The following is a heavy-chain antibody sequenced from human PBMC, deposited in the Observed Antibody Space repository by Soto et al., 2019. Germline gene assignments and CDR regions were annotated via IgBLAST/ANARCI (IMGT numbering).Heavy chain of an antibody. CDR1: GGSISSYY. V-gene: IGHV4-59*12. Sequence: ETLSLTCTVSGGSISSYYWSWFRQTPGKGLEWIGYVHDSWSTNYNPSLKSRVTISLDTSKNQFSLKLTSVTATDTAVDYCARSVFPWGQGTLVTVSS. J-gene: IGHJ5*02. CDR2: VHDSWST. CDR3: ARSVFP.